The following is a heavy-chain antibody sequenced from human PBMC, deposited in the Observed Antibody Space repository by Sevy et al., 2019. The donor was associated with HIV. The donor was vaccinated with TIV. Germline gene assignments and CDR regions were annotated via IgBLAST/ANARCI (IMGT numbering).Heavy chain of an antibody. CDR3: ARQWGIDGYNPTQDAFDI. CDR2: IYPGESDT. D-gene: IGHD6-13*01. V-gene: IGHV5-51*01. J-gene: IGHJ3*02. Sequence: GESLKISCKGSGYSFTSYWIGWVRQMPGKGLEWMGIIYPGESDTRYSPSFQGQVTISADKSISTAYLQWSSLKASDTAMYYCARQWGIDGYNPTQDAFDIWGQGTMVTVSS. CDR1: GYSFTSYW.